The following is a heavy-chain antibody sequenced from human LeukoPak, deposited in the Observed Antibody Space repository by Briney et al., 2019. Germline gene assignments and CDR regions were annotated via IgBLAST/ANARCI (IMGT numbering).Heavy chain of an antibody. D-gene: IGHD3-10*01. CDR1: GYTFTSYG. J-gene: IGHJ6*03. CDR3: ARDGHYGSGSYYSYYYMDV. Sequence: ASVKVSCKASGYTFTSYGISWVRQAPGQGLEWMGWISAYNGNTNYAQKLQGRVTMTTDTSTGTAYMELRSLRSDDTAVYYCARDGHYGSGSYYSYYYMDVWGKGTTVTVSS. CDR2: ISAYNGNT. V-gene: IGHV1-18*01.